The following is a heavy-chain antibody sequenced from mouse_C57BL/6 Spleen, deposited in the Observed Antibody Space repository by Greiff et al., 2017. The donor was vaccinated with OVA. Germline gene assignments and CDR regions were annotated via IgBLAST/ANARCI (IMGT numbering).Heavy chain of an antibody. Sequence: EVQLVESGAELVRPGASVKLSCTASGFNITDYYMHWVKQRPEQGLEWIGRIDPEDGDTEYAPKFQGKATMTADTSSNTAYLQLSSLTSEDTAVYYCTRVYDSLSAWFAYWGQGTLVTVSA. CDR3: TRVYDSLSAWFAY. D-gene: IGHD2-12*01. J-gene: IGHJ3*01. V-gene: IGHV14-1*01. CDR1: GFNITDYY. CDR2: IDPEDGDT.